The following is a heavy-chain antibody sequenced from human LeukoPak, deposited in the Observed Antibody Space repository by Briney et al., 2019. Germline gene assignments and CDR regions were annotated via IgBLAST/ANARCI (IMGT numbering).Heavy chain of an antibody. CDR2: ISGSGGST. CDR3: AVLGATTSDY. Sequence: SWVRQAPGKGLEWVSAISGSGGSTYYADSVKGRFTISRDNSKNTLYLQMNSLRAEDTAVYYCAVLGATTSDYWGQGTLVTVSS. J-gene: IGHJ4*02. D-gene: IGHD1-26*01. V-gene: IGHV3-23*01.